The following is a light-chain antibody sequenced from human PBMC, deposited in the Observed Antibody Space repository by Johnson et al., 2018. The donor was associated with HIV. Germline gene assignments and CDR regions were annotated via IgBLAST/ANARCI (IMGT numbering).Light chain of an antibody. Sequence: QSVLTQSPSVSAAPGQKVTISCSGRSSNIGNAYVSWYQQLPGTAPKLLIYENDKRPSGIPYRFSGSKSGTSATLAITGLQTGDEADYYCGTWHSSLSAGGVFGTGTKVTVL. CDR1: SSNIGNAY. CDR2: END. V-gene: IGLV1-51*02. CDR3: GTWHSSLSAGGV. J-gene: IGLJ1*01.